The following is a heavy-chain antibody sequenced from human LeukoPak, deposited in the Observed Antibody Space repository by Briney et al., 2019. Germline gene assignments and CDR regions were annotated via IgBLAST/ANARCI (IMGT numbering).Heavy chain of an antibody. CDR3: ARDYHGSGSLTTFDY. D-gene: IGHD3-10*01. Sequence: ASVNVSFTASGYTFTNFYMHWVRQAPGQGLEWMGIINPRGGSTTSAQKFQGRITLTRDTSTSTFYMELSSLKSQDTAVYYCARDYHGSGSLTTFDYWGQGTLVTVSS. CDR2: INPRGGST. J-gene: IGHJ4*02. V-gene: IGHV1-46*01. CDR1: GYTFTNFY.